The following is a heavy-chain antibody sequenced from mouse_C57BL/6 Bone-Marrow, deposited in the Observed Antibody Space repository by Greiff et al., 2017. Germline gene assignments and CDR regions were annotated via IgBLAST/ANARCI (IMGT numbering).Heavy chain of an antibody. D-gene: IGHD1-1*01. CDR2: IYPGDGDT. CDR3: APHDYGSSHYYAMDY. V-gene: IGHV1-82*01. J-gene: IGHJ4*01. CDR1: GYAFSSSW. Sequence: QVQLQQSGPELVKPGASVKISCKASGYAFSSSWMNWVKQRPGKGLEWIGRIYPGDGDTNYNGKFKGKATLNADKSSSPAYMQLSSLTSEDSAVYFCAPHDYGSSHYYAMDYWGQGTSVTVSS.